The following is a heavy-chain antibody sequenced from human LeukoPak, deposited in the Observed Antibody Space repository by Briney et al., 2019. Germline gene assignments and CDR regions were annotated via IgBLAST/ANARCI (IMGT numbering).Heavy chain of an antibody. Sequence: SETLSLTCTVSGYSISIGYYWGWIRQPPGKGLEWIGSIYHSGSTYYNPSLKSRLTISVDTSKNQFSLKLSSVTAADTAVYYCARHGSSGYSGFLLRGAGYYFDYWGQGTVVTVSS. CDR2: IYHSGST. D-gene: IGHD3-22*01. J-gene: IGHJ4*02. CDR1: GYSISIGYY. CDR3: ARHGSSGYSGFLLRGAGYYFDY. V-gene: IGHV4-38-2*02.